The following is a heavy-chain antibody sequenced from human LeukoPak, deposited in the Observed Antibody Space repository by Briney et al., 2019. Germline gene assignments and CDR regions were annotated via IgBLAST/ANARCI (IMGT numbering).Heavy chain of an antibody. V-gene: IGHV3-66*01. Sequence: PGGSLRLSCAASGFTVTSSYMSWVRQAPGKGLEWVSVIYSGGTTHYADSVKGRFTISRDNSNNTLFLQMTSLRVEDTAVYYCVRSGTGMPSYAVDVWGQGTVVTVRS. CDR1: GFTVTSSY. CDR2: IYSGGTT. D-gene: IGHD5-18*01. CDR3: VRSGTGMPSYAVDV. J-gene: IGHJ3*01.